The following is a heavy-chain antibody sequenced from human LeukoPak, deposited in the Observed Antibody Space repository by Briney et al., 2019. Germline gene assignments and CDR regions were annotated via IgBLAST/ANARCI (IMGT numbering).Heavy chain of an antibody. V-gene: IGHV1-46*01. D-gene: IGHD6-25*01. CDR1: GYTFTSYY. Sequence: ASVKVSCKASGYTFTSYYIHWVRQAPGQGLEWMGIINPSGGGTSYAQKFQGRVTMTRDMSTSTVYMELSSLRSEDTAVYYCAREPAATNLDFDYWGQGTLVTVSS. J-gene: IGHJ4*02. CDR2: INPSGGGT. CDR3: AREPAATNLDFDY.